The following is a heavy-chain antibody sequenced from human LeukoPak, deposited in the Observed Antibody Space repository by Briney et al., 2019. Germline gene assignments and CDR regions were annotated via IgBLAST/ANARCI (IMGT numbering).Heavy chain of an antibody. Sequence: GGSLRLSCAASGFTFDDYAMHWVRQAPGKGLEWVSLISWDGGSTYYADSVKGRFTISRDNSKNSLYLQMNSLRAEDTALYYCAKDHTIFGVVTFFDYWGQGTLVTASS. J-gene: IGHJ4*02. D-gene: IGHD3-3*01. CDR2: ISWDGGST. CDR1: GFTFDDYA. CDR3: AKDHTIFGVVTFFDY. V-gene: IGHV3-43D*04.